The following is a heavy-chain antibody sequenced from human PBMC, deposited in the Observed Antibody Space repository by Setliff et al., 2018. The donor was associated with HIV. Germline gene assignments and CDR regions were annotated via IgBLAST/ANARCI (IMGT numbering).Heavy chain of an antibody. Sequence: ASVKVSCKASGYTITTYYIHWVRQGTGQGLEWMGRINPNNGDTDYATKFQGRVTMTRATSISTAYMELTSLTSDDPAVYSCARTRGSYPLRVFDYWGQGTLVT. CDR1: GYTITTYY. CDR2: INPNNGDT. CDR3: ARTRGSYPLRVFDY. D-gene: IGHD1-26*01. V-gene: IGHV1-2*06. J-gene: IGHJ4*02.